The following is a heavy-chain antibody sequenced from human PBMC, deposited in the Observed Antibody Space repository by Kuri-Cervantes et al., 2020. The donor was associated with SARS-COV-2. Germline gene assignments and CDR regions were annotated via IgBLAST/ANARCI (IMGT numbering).Heavy chain of an antibody. CDR3: AREDYDSSGYPNWFDP. D-gene: IGHD3-22*01. Sequence: ASVKVSCKASGGTFSSYAISWVRQAPGKGLEWMGGFDPEDGETIYAQKFQGRVTMTEDTSTDTAYMELSRLRSDDTAVYYCAREDYDSSGYPNWFDPWGQGTLVTVSS. V-gene: IGHV1-24*01. CDR1: GGTFSSYA. CDR2: FDPEDGET. J-gene: IGHJ5*02.